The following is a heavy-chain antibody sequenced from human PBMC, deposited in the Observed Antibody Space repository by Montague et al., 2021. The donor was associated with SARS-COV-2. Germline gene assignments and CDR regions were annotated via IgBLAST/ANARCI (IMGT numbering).Heavy chain of an antibody. J-gene: IGHJ6*02. D-gene: IGHD2-21*01. CDR1: GGSINTGGYY. CDR3: ARVNSGGDGMDV. Sequence: TLSLTCTVSGGSINTGGYYWTWIRQHPGQGLEWIGYIFYSGRTEYNPSLKSRLGISLETSKNQFSLNVTSVTAADTAVYYSARVNSGGDGMDVWGPGTTVTVSS. CDR2: IFYSGRT. V-gene: IGHV4-31*03.